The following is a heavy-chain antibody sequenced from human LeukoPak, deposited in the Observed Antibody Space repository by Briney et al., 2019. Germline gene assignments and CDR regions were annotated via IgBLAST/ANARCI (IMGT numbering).Heavy chain of an antibody. CDR3: AKAGQAGRYFDY. V-gene: IGHV3-23*01. CDR2: ISGSGGST. CDR1: GFTFRSYA. Sequence: QPGGSLRLSCAASGFTFRSYAMSWVRQAPGKGLEWVSAISGSGGSTYYADSVKRRFTISRDNSKNTLYLQMNSLRAEDTAVYYCAKAGQAGRYFDYWGQGTLVTVSS. J-gene: IGHJ4*02. D-gene: IGHD3-10*01.